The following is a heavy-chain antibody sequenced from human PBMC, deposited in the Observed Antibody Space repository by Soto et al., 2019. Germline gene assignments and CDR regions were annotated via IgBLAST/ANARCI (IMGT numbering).Heavy chain of an antibody. CDR2: ISSDGSAK. V-gene: IGHV3-48*02. CDR1: GFIFSTYS. Sequence: EVQLVESGGGLVQPGGSLRLSCAASGFIFSTYSMNWVRQAPGKGLEWVSYISSDGSAKYYTDSVKGRLIISRDKAKNSLYLQMNSLRDEDTAGYYCAASLYGSGLSFDYWGQGTLVTVSS. J-gene: IGHJ4*02. D-gene: IGHD3-10*01. CDR3: AASLYGSGLSFDY.